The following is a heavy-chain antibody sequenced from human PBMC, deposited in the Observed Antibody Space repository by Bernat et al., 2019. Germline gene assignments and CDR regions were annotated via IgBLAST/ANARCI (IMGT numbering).Heavy chain of an antibody. J-gene: IGHJ3*02. CDR1: GFSLSNARMG. CDR2: IFSNDEK. CDR3: ARIKLYYYGSGKGIFAFDI. Sequence: QVTLQESGPVLVKPTETLTLTCTVSGFSLSNARMGVSWIRQPPGKALEWLAHIFSNDEKSYSTSLKSRLTISKDTSKSQVVLTMTNMDPVDTATYYCARIKLYYYGSGKGIFAFDIWGQGTMVTVSS. V-gene: IGHV2-26*01. D-gene: IGHD3-10*01.